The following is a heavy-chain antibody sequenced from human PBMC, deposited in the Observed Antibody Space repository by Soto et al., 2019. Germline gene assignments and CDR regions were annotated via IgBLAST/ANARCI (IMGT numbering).Heavy chain of an antibody. D-gene: IGHD3-16*02. Sequence: QVQLQESGPGLVKPSETLSLTCTVSGGSISSYYWSWIRQPPGKGLEWIGYIYYSGGTNYNPSLTIRVTISVDTYKNQFSLKVSSVTAADTAVYYCAGGGRDHEGYYYYGMDVWGQGTTVTVSS. CDR3: AGGGRDHEGYYYYGMDV. CDR2: IYYSGGT. CDR1: GGSISSYY. J-gene: IGHJ6*02. V-gene: IGHV4-59*01.